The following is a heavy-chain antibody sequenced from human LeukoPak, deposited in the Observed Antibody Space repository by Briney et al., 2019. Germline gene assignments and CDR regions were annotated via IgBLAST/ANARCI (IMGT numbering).Heavy chain of an antibody. CDR2: INTDGSIT. D-gene: IGHD3-3*01. J-gene: IGHJ4*02. Sequence: GGSLRLSCTASGFTFNSFQIHWVRQVPGKGLVWVSHINTDGSITNYAGSVKGRFTISRDNAKNTLHLQMNSLRAEDTAVYYCARGGYYGSGRYYFDSWGQGTLVTVSS. CDR1: GFTFNSFQ. CDR3: ARGGYYGSGRYYFDS. V-gene: IGHV3-74*01.